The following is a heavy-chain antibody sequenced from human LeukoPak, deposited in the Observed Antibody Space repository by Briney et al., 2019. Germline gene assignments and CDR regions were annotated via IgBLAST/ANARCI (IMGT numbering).Heavy chain of an antibody. CDR3: ATEVTD. Sequence: ASGKGFCKGSGYTFSGYYMHWGRKAPGQGLEWMGWINPNSGGTKYAQKFQGRVTMTRDTSISTAYMELSRLRSDDTAVYYCATEVTDWGQGTLVTVSS. CDR2: INPNSGGT. V-gene: IGHV1-2*02. D-gene: IGHD5-18*01. CDR1: GYTFSGYY. J-gene: IGHJ4*02.